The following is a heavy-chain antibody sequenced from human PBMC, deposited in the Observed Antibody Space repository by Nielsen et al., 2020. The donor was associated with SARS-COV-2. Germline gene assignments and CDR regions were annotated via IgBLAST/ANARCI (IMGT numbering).Heavy chain of an antibody. V-gene: IGHV1-46*01. J-gene: IGHJ5*02. CDR1: GYTFTSYY. Sequence: ASVKVSCKASGYTFTSYYMHWVRQAPGQGLEWMGIINPSGGSTSYAQKFQGRVTMTRDTSTSTVYMELGSLRSEDTAVYYCARASEVPRDWFDPWGQGTLVTVSS. CDR3: ARASEVPRDWFDP. CDR2: INPSGGST. D-gene: IGHD1-1*01.